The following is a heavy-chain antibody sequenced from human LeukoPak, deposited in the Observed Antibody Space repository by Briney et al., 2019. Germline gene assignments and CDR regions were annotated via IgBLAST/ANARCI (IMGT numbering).Heavy chain of an antibody. D-gene: IGHD4-17*01. J-gene: IGHJ4*02. CDR2: INHSGRT. V-gene: IGHV4-34*01. Sequence: PSETLSFTCAVYGGSVYDYYWSWLRQPPGKGLEWIGEINHSGRTNYNPSLKSRGTISVDTSTHQFSLTLSSVTAADTAVYYCARGLGLRVMTTVTTFDNWGQGTLVTVSS. CDR1: GGSVYDYY. CDR3: ARGLGLRVMTTVTTFDN.